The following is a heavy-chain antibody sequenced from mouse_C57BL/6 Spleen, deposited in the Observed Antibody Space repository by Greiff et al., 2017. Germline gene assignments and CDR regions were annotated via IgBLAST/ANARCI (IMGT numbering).Heavy chain of an antibody. Sequence: VQLQQPGAELVKPGASVKLSCKASGYTFTSYWMHWVKQRPGQGLEWIGMIHPNSGSTNYNEKFKSKATLTVDKSSSTAYMQLSSLTSEDSAVYYCARSKVGRDWYFDVWGTGTTVTVSS. CDR1: GYTFTSYW. CDR2: IHPNSGST. D-gene: IGHD4-1*01. CDR3: ARSKVGRDWYFDV. V-gene: IGHV1-64*01. J-gene: IGHJ1*03.